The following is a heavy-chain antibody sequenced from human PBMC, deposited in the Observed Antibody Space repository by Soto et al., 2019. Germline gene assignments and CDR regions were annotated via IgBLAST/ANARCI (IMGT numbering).Heavy chain of an antibody. V-gene: IGHV1-46*01. D-gene: IGHD1-26*01. J-gene: IGHJ6*04. CDR3: ARDLAYYHTRGYYPEYYYGMAV. CDR2: INPSGGST. CDR1: GYTFTSYY. Sequence: ASVKVSCKASGYTFTSYYMHWVRQAPGQGLEWMGIINPSGGSTSYAQKFQGRVTMTRDTSTSTVYMELSSLRSEDTAVYYCARDLAYYHTRGYYPEYYYGMAVWGKGTTVPFSS.